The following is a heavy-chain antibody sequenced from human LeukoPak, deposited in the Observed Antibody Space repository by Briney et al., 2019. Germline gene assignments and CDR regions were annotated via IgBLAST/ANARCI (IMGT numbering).Heavy chain of an antibody. J-gene: IGHJ4*02. V-gene: IGHV3-48*04. CDR1: GFTLSTSW. D-gene: IGHD3-3*01. CDR2: ITSNGNSV. CDR3: ARAGVDSSGYYYQGFDY. Sequence: GGSLRLSCIASGFTLSTSWMSWVRQAPGKGLEWISYITSNGNSVYYAASVKGRFTISRDNAKNSLYLQVNSLTAEDAAVYYCARAGVDSSGYYYQGFDYWGQGTQVTVSS.